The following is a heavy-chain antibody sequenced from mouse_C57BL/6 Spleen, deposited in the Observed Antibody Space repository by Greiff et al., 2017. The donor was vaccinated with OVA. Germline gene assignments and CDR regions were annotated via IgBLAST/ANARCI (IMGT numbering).Heavy chain of an antibody. CDR2: INPNNGGT. CDR1: GYTFTDYN. Sequence: EVQLQQSGPELVKPGASVKMSCKASGYTFTDYNMHWVKQSHGKSLEWIGYINPNNGGTSYNQKFKGKATLTVNKSSSTAYMELRSLTSEDSAVYYCAREALGRGWFAYWGQGTLVTVSA. V-gene: IGHV1-22*01. J-gene: IGHJ3*01. D-gene: IGHD4-1*01. CDR3: AREALGRGWFAY.